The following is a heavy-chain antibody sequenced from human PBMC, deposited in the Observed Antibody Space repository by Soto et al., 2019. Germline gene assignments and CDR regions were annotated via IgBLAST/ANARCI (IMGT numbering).Heavy chain of an antibody. Sequence: QVQMQESGPGQVKPSQTLSLTCTVSGGSFSSGDYYWSWIRQHPGKGLEWIGYIYSSGSTYYNPSLKSRVTISVDTSKKQFSLELSSVTAADTAVYYCATGTGNWNFWYYVDYWGQGTLVTVSS. CDR2: IYSSGST. CDR3: ATGTGNWNFWYYVDY. V-gene: IGHV4-31*03. CDR1: GGSFSSGDYY. J-gene: IGHJ4*02. D-gene: IGHD1-7*01.